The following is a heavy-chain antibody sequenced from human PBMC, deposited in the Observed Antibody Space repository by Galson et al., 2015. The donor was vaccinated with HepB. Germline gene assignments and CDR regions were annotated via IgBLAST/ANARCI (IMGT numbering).Heavy chain of an antibody. D-gene: IGHD6-19*01. V-gene: IGHV3-30*03. CDR1: GLTLSNYG. J-gene: IGHJ5*02. Sequence: SLRLSCAASGLTLSNYGIHWVRQAPGRGLEWVSMISFDGSATHFADSVKGRFTVSRDNSKNTFYLQMNNLRNDDTAVYYCARDWGGSGWYNWFDPWGQGTLVTVSS. CDR3: ARDWGGSGWYNWFDP. CDR2: ISFDGSAT.